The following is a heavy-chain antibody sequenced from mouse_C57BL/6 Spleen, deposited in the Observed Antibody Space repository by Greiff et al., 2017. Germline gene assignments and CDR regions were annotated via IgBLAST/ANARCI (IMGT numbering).Heavy chain of an antibody. CDR2: ISYDGSN. CDR3: ARSRYGYDGFAY. CDR1: GYSITSGYY. Sequence: EVKLMESGPGLVKPSQSLSLTCSVTGYSITSGYYWNWIRQFPGNKLEWMGYISYDGSNNYNPSLKNRISITRDTSKNQFFLKLNSVTTEDTATYYCARSRYGYDGFAYWGQGTLVTVSA. J-gene: IGHJ3*01. D-gene: IGHD2-2*01. V-gene: IGHV3-6*01.